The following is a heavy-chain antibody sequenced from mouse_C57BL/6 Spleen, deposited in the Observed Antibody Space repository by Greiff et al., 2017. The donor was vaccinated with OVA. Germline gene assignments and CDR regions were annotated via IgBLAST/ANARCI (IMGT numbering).Heavy chain of an antibody. V-gene: IGHV14-4*01. D-gene: IGHD1-1*02. CDR3: TLYGGYFDV. CDR1: GFNIKDDY. J-gene: IGHJ1*03. Sequence: VQLQQSGAELVRPGASVKLSCTASGFNIKDDYMHWVKQRPEQGLEWIGWIDPENGDTEYASKFQGKATITADTSSNTAYLQLSSRTSEDTAVYYCTLYGGYFDVWGTGTTVTVSS. CDR2: IDPENGDT.